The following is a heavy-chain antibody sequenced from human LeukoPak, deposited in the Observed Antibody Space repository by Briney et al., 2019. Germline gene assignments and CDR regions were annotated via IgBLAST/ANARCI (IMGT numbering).Heavy chain of an antibody. J-gene: IGHJ6*03. CDR1: GGSISSYY. CDR3: ARCQVNSAYYSRYYHYYMDV. V-gene: IGHV4-4*09. D-gene: IGHD3-22*01. Sequence: PSETLSLTCSVSGGSISSYYWSWIRQPPGKGLEWIGYIYASGSTSYNPSLESRLTISVDTSKNQFSLKLSSVTAADTAMYYCARCQVNSAYYSRYYHYYMDVWGKGTTVTVS. CDR2: IYASGST.